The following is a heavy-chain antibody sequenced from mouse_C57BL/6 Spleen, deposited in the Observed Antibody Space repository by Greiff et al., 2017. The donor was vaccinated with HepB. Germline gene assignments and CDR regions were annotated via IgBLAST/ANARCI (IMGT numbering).Heavy chain of an antibody. J-gene: IGHJ2*01. CDR1: GYTFTSYG. Sequence: VQLQQSGAELARPGASVKLSCKASGYTFTSYGISWVKQRTGQGLEWIGEIYPRSGNTYYNEKFKGKATLTADTSSSTAYMELRSLTSEDSAVYFCAIDDYDKYFDYWGQGTTLTVSS. CDR3: AIDDYDKYFDY. V-gene: IGHV1-81*01. D-gene: IGHD2-4*01. CDR2: IYPRSGNT.